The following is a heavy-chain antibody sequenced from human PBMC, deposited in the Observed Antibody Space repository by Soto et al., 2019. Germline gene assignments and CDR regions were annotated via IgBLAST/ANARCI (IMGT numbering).Heavy chain of an antibody. V-gene: IGHV2-5*02. CDR1: GFSLTTSGVG. J-gene: IGHJ4*02. Sequence: QITLNESGPTQVKPRQTLTLTCTFSGFSLTTSGVGVGWIRQSPGTAPEWLALIYWDDDKRYSPFLKSRLTITKDTSKNQVVLTTADLDPADTATYYCAHRVLRTVFGLVTTTAIYFDFWGQGTPVAVSS. D-gene: IGHD3-3*01. CDR2: IYWDDDK. CDR3: AHRVLRTVFGLVTTTAIYFDF.